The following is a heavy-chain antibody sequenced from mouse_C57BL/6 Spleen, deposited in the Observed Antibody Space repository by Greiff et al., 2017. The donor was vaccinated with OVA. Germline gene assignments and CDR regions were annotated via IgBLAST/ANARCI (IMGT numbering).Heavy chain of an antibody. CDR3: TTDGYYDY. Sequence: EVQLQQPGAELVRPGASVKLSCTASGFTITDYYMHWVKQRPGQGLEWIGRIDPEDGDTDYDPKFPGKATMTADTSSNTAYLQLSSLTSEDTAVYYCTTDGYYDYWGQGTTLTVSS. CDR2: IDPEDGDT. D-gene: IGHD2-3*01. V-gene: IGHV14-1*01. J-gene: IGHJ2*01. CDR1: GFTITDYY.